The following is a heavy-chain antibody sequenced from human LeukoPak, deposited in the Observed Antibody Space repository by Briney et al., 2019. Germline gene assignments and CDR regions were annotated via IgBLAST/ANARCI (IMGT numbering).Heavy chain of an antibody. J-gene: IGHJ4*02. CDR1: GYTFTGYY. D-gene: IGHD3-22*01. CDR2: INPNSGGT. CDR3: AREDSSGLYYFDY. Sequence: GPSVKVSRKASGYTFTGYYMHWVRQAPGQGLEWIGWINPNSGGTNYAQKFQGRVTMTRDTSISTAYMELSRLRSDDTAVYYCAREDSSGLYYFDYWGQRTLVTVSS. V-gene: IGHV1-2*02.